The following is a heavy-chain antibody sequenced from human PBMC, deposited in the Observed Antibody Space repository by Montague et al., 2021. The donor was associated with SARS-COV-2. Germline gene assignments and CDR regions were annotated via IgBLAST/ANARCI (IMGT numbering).Heavy chain of an antibody. V-gene: IGHV3-21*01. J-gene: IGHJ6*02. Sequence: SLRLSCAASGFTFSSYSINWVRQAPGKGLEWVSSISNIRDYIYYADSLKGRFTISRDNAKNSLYRQMKSLITEDTAVYYCARTSRDSGAWYGMDVWGQGTTVTVSS. CDR3: ARTSRDSGAWYGMDV. CDR1: GFTFSSYS. CDR2: ISNIRDYI. D-gene: IGHD3-10*01.